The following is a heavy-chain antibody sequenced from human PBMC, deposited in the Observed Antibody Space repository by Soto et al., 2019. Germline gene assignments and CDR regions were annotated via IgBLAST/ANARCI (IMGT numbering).Heavy chain of an antibody. CDR1: GFTFSSYA. CDR3: ARMWDYYDSSGYPNHFDY. J-gene: IGHJ4*02. V-gene: IGHV3-30-3*01. D-gene: IGHD3-22*01. Sequence: GGSLRLSCAASGFTFSSYAMHWVRQAPGKGLEWVAVISYDGSNKYYADSVKGRFTISRDNAKNSLYLQMNSLRAEDTAVYYCARMWDYYDSSGYPNHFDYWGQGTLVTVSS. CDR2: ISYDGSNK.